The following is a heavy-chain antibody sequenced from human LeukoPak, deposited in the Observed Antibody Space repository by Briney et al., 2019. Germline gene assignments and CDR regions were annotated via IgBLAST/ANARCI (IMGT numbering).Heavy chain of an antibody. CDR1: GFTFSSYA. V-gene: IGHV3-23*01. CDR2: ISGSGGST. Sequence: PGGSLRLSCAASGFTFSSYAMSWVRQAPGKGLEWVSAISGSGGSTYYADSVKGRFTISRDNSKNTLYLQMNSLRAEDTAVYYCAKDGAQLGGVYYYYGMDVWGQGTTVTVSS. D-gene: IGHD6-6*01. CDR3: AKDGAQLGGVYYYYGMDV. J-gene: IGHJ6*02.